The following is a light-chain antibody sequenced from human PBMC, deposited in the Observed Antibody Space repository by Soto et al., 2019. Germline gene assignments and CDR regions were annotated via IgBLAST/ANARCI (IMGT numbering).Light chain of an antibody. CDR2: GAS. CDR3: QQYVTAPWT. Sequence: EIVLTQSPGTLSLSPGQRATLSCRASESVRSSLGWYQQRPGQAPRLLIHGASNRATGIPERVSGSGFGTDFTLTISRLEPEDFAVYSCQQYVTAPWTFGQGTKVELK. V-gene: IGKV3-20*01. J-gene: IGKJ1*01. CDR1: ESVRSS.